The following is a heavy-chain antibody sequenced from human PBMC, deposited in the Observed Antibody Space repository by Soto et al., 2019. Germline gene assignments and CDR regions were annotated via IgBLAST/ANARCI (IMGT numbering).Heavy chain of an antibody. V-gene: IGHV3-30*18. CDR1: GFTFSSYG. CDR2: ISYDGSNK. D-gene: IGHD6-13*01. Sequence: GGSLRLSCAASGFTFSSYGMHWVRQAPGKGLEWVAVISYDGSNKYYADSVKGRFTISRDNSKNTLYLQMNSLRAEDTAVYYCAKAPGYSSSWAYYYYGMDVWGQGTTVTVSS. J-gene: IGHJ6*02. CDR3: AKAPGYSSSWAYYYYGMDV.